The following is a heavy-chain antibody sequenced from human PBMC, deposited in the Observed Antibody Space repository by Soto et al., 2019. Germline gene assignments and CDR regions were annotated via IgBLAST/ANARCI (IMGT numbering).Heavy chain of an antibody. CDR2: IYYSGST. V-gene: IGHV4-59*01. CDR3: ARERRTRRLGMDV. J-gene: IGHJ6*02. Sequence: QVQLQESGPGLVKPSETLSLTCTVSGGSISSYYWSWIRQPPGKGLEWIGYIYYSGSTNYNPSLTSRGTISVDTSKNQFSLKLSSVTAADTAVYYCARERRTRRLGMDVWGQGTTVTVSS. CDR1: GGSISSYY.